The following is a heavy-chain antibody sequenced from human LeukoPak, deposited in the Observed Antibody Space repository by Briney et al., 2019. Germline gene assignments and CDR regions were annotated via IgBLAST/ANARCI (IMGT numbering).Heavy chain of an antibody. J-gene: IGHJ5*02. CDR3: ARDLKQQLVRGWFDP. CDR1: GYTFTSYY. D-gene: IGHD6-13*01. V-gene: IGHV1-46*01. CDR2: INPSGGST. Sequence: VASVKVSCKASGYTFTSYYMHWVRQAPGQGLEWMGIINPSGGSTSYAQKFQGRVTMTRDTSTSTVYMELSSLRSEDTAVYYCARDLKQQLVRGWFDPWGQGTLVTVSS.